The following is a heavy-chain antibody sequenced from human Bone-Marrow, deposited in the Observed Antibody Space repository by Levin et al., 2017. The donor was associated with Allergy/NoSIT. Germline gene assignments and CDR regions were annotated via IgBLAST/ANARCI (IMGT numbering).Heavy chain of an antibody. J-gene: IGHJ4*02. CDR3: AKDVFGGVRLGFDF. Sequence: GESLKISCAASGFTFNNFAMSWVRQAPGKGLEWVSAINAVGDDLYYADSVKGRFSISRDNSRYTLYLQMASLRAADTAIYYCAKDVFGGVRLGFDFWGQGALVTVSS. D-gene: IGHD3-16*01. V-gene: IGHV3-23*01. CDR2: INAVGDDL. CDR1: GFTFNNFA.